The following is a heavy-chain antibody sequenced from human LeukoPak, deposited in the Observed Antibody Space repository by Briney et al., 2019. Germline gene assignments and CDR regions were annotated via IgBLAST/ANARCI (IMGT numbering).Heavy chain of an antibody. Sequence: GASVKVSCKASGYTFTGYYMHWVRQAPGQGLEWMGWINPNSGGTNYAQKFQGRVTMTRDTSISTAYMELSRLRSDDTAVYYCARGAGYYDFWSGYYRKGIYGMDVWGQGTTVTVSS. CDR1: GYTFTGYY. D-gene: IGHD3-3*01. CDR3: ARGAGYYDFWSGYYRKGIYGMDV. CDR2: INPNSGGT. V-gene: IGHV1-2*02. J-gene: IGHJ6*02.